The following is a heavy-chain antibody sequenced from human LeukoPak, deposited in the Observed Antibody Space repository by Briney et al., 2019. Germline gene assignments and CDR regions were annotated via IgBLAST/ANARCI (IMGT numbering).Heavy chain of an antibody. V-gene: IGHV3-7*03. CDR1: GFTFSSSW. CDR2: INRDGSEK. D-gene: IGHD3-22*01. Sequence: GGSLRLSCAVFGFTFSSSWMNWVRQAPGKGLEWVANINRDGSEKHYVDSVKGRFTISKDKSKNTLYLQMDNLRAEDTGVYFCARLPTFYYDSSGYHYDYWGQGTLVTVSS. J-gene: IGHJ4*02. CDR3: ARLPTFYYDSSGYHYDY.